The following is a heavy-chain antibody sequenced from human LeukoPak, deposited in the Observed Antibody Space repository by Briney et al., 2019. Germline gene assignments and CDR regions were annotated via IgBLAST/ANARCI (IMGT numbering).Heavy chain of an antibody. D-gene: IGHD3-10*01. J-gene: IGHJ4*02. CDR1: GYTLTELS. V-gene: IGHV1-24*01. CDR2: FDPEDGET. Sequence: ASVKVSCKVSGYTLTELSMHWVRQAPGKGLEWMGGFDPEDGETIYAQKFQGRVTMTEDTSTDTAYMELSSLKSDDTAVYHCARGNNYGSGSLFYGWGQGTLVTVSS. CDR3: ARGNNYGSGSLFYG.